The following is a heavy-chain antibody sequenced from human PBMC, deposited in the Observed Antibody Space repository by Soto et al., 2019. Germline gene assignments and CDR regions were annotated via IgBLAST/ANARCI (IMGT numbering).Heavy chain of an antibody. CDR2: IYYSGST. V-gene: IGHV4-34*01. CDR1: GGSFSGYS. D-gene: IGHD1-26*01. Sequence: SETLSLTCAVYGGSFSGYSWTWIRQPPGKGLEWIGYIYYSGSTYYNPSLKSRVTISVDTSKNQFSLKLSSVTAADTAVYYCARVQLGATGYDAFDIWGQGTMVTVSS. CDR3: ARVQLGATGYDAFDI. J-gene: IGHJ3*02.